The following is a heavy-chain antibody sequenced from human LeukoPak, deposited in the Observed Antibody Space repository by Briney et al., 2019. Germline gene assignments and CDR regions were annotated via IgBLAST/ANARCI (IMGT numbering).Heavy chain of an antibody. CDR2: INSDGSDT. D-gene: IGHD4-17*01. V-gene: IGHV3-74*01. CDR3: ARMTTVTTEGI. J-gene: IGHJ3*02. CDR1: GFTFSHFR. Sequence: GGSLRLSCAASGFTFSHFRIHWVRQAPGKGLVWVSRINSDGSDTIYADSVKGRFTSSRDNAKNMLYLQMNNLRAEDTAVYYCARMTTVTTEGIWGQGTMVTVPS.